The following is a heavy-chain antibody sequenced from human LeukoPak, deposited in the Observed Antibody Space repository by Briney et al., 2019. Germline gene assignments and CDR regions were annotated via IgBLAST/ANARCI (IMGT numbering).Heavy chain of an antibody. V-gene: IGHV3-23*01. Sequence: GGSLRLSCAVSGFTFSSYAMSWVRQAPGKGLVWVSAISGSGDSTYYADSVKGRFTISRDNSKNTLYLQMNSLRAEDTAVYFCAKESRDIVVLPAAVNYWGQGTLLTVSS. CDR3: AKESRDIVVLPAAVNY. D-gene: IGHD2-2*01. CDR2: ISGSGDST. J-gene: IGHJ4*02. CDR1: GFTFSSYA.